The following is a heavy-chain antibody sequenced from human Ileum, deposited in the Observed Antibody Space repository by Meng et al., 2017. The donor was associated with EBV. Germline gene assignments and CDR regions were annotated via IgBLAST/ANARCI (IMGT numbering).Heavy chain of an antibody. Sequence: QVSPVQSGTEVKKPGASVKVSCKTSGYSFSRYVISWVRQAPGQGLEWVGWINPYDGDTNYAQKLQDRVTLTTDTSTSTAYMELRSLRSDDTAVYYCASKQYFFAYWGQGTLVTVSS. D-gene: IGHD1/OR15-1a*01. CDR1: GYSFSRYV. V-gene: IGHV1-18*01. CDR2: INPYDGDT. J-gene: IGHJ4*02. CDR3: ASKQYFFAY.